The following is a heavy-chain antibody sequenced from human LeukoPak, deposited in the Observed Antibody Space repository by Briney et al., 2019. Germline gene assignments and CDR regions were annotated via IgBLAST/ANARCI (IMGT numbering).Heavy chain of an antibody. V-gene: IGHV4-39*07. Sequence: SETLSLTCTVSGGSNRSSSYYWGWIRQPPGKGLEWIGSIYYSGSTYYNPSLKSRVTISVDTSKNQFSLKLSSVTAADTAVYYSARVDSGGYHSDYWGQGTLVTVSS. D-gene: IGHD3-22*01. CDR3: ARVDSGGYHSDY. CDR1: GGSNRSSSYY. CDR2: IYYSGST. J-gene: IGHJ4*02.